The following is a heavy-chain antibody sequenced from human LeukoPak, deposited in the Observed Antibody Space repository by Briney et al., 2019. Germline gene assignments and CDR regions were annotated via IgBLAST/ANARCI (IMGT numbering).Heavy chain of an antibody. V-gene: IGHV4-61*02. CDR2: IYTSGST. J-gene: IGHJ4*02. D-gene: IGHD4-11*01. Sequence: SQTLSLTCTVSLVSISSGSYYWSWIRQPAGKGLEWIGRIYTSGSTNYNPSLKSRVTISVDTSKNQFSLKLSSVNAADTDVYYCAREKDDDYSNYFDYWGQGTLVTVSS. CDR3: AREKDDDYSNYFDY. CDR1: LVSISSGSYY.